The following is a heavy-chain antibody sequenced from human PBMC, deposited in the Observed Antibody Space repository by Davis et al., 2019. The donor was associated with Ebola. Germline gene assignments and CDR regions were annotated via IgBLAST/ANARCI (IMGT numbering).Heavy chain of an antibody. V-gene: IGHV3-21*01. CDR2: ISISSVFI. J-gene: IGHJ3*02. CDR1: GFTFSTYT. CDR3: AGGESGWDASDI. D-gene: IGHD6-19*01. Sequence: GESLKISCAASGFTFSTYTMTWVRQAPGKGLEWVSSISISSVFIYYADSVKGRFTVSRDNAKNSLSLQMNSLRAEDTAVYYCAGGESGWDASDIWGRGTMVTVSS.